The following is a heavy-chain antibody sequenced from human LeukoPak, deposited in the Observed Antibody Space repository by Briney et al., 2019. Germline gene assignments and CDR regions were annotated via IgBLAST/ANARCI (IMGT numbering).Heavy chain of an antibody. V-gene: IGHV1-18*01. J-gene: IGHJ3*02. CDR2: ISAYNGNT. CDR3: AREVTLTTAFDT. CDR1: GYTFTNYG. D-gene: IGHD4-11*01. Sequence: ASVKVSCKASGYTFTNYGISWVRQAPGQGLEWMGWISAYNGNTNYAQKLQGRVTMTTDTSTSTAYMELRSLRSDDTAVYYCAREVTLTTAFDTWGQGTMVTVSS.